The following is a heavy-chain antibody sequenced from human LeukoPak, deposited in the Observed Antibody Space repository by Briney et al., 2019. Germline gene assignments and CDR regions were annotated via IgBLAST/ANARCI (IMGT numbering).Heavy chain of an antibody. CDR2: IYYSGST. CDR1: GGSISSYY. Sequence: SETLSLTCTVSGGSISSYYWSWIRQPPGKGREWLGYIYYSGSTNYNPSLKSRVTISVDTSKNQFSLKLSSVTAADTAVYYCARLAEMATIPSPNDAFDIWGQGTMVTVSS. D-gene: IGHD5-24*01. V-gene: IGHV4-59*01. J-gene: IGHJ3*02. CDR3: ARLAEMATIPSPNDAFDI.